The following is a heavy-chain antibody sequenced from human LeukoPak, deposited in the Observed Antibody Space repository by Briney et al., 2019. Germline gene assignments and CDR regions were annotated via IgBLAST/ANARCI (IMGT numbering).Heavy chain of an antibody. V-gene: IGHV3-7*01. D-gene: IGHD6-25*01. J-gene: IGHJ6*03. CDR3: ARGDVGYSSGGDYYFYYMDV. CDR1: GFILSNYW. CDR2: IKQDGSEK. Sequence: GGSLRLSCAASGFILSNYWMSWVRQAPGKGLEWVANIKQDGSEKYYVDSVKGRFTISRDNAKNSLYLQMNSLRAEDSALYYCARGDVGYSSGGDYYFYYMDVWGKGTTVTISS.